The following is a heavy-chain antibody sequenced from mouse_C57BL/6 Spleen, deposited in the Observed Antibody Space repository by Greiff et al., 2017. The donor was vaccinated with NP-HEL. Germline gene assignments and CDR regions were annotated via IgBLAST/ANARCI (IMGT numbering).Heavy chain of an antibody. CDR1: GFSLSTFGMG. J-gene: IGHJ4*01. CDR3: ARSYYYGSRGSAMDY. CDR2: IWWDDDK. Sequence: QVTLKESGPGILQPSQTLSLTCSFSGFSLSTFGMGVGWIRQPSGKGLEWLAHIWWDDDKSYNPALKSRLTISKDTSKNQVFLKIANVDTADTATYYCARSYYYGSRGSAMDYWGQGTSVTVSS. D-gene: IGHD1-1*01. V-gene: IGHV8-8*01.